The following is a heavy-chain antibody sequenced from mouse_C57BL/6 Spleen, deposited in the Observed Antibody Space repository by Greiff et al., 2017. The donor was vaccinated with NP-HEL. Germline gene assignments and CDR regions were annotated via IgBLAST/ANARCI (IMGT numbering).Heavy chain of an antibody. V-gene: IGHV14-3*01. CDR3: AREALGGSRAMDY. Sequence: EVKLMESVAELVRPGASVKLSCTASGFNIKNTYMHWVKQRPEQSLEWIGRIDPANGNTKYAAKVQGKATITADTSTNTAYLQLSSLTSEDTAIYYGAREALGGSRAMDYWGQGTSVTVSS. D-gene: IGHD3-3*01. J-gene: IGHJ4*01. CDR2: IDPANGNT. CDR1: GFNIKNTY.